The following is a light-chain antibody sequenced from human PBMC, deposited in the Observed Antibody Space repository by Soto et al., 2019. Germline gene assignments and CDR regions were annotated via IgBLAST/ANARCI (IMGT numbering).Light chain of an antibody. CDR2: DAS. J-gene: IGKJ4*01. CDR1: ESVSRN. Sequence: VMTQSPATLSVSPGERATLSCMASESVSRNLAWYQQKPGQAPRLLIYDASTRATGVPDRFSGGGSGTEFTLTISSLQSEDFVVYYCQQFHNWPPLTFGGGTKVDIK. CDR3: QQFHNWPPLT. V-gene: IGKV3-15*01.